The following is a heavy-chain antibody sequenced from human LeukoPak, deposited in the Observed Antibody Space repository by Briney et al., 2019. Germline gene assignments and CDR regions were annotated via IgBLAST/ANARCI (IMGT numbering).Heavy chain of an antibody. Sequence: ASVKVSCKASGYTFTSYYMHWVRQASGQGLEWMGIINPSGGSTSYAQKFQGRVTMTRDTSTSTVYMELSSLRSEDTAVYYCARGPGYYYDSSGYETIYNTDYWGQGTLVTVSS. CDR1: GYTFTSYY. J-gene: IGHJ4*02. D-gene: IGHD3-22*01. CDR2: INPSGGST. V-gene: IGHV1-46*01. CDR3: ARGPGYYYDSSGYETIYNTDY.